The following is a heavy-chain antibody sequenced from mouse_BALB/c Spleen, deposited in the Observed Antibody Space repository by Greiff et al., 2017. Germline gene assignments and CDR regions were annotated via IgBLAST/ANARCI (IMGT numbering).Heavy chain of an antibody. CDR3: ARSGITTRNWYFDV. CDR1: GYSITSGYY. J-gene: IGHJ1*01. V-gene: IGHV3-6*02. CDR2: ISYDGSN. D-gene: IGHD2-4*01. Sequence: EVQLQESGPGLVKPSQSLSLTCSVTGYSITSGYYWNWIRQFPGNKLEWMGYISYDGSNNYNPSLKNRISITRDTSKNQFFLKLNSVTTEDTATYYCARSGITTRNWYFDVWGAGTTVTVSS.